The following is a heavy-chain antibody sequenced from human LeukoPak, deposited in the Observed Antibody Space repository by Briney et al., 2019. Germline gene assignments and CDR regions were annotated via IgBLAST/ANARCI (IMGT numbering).Heavy chain of an antibody. J-gene: IGHJ4*02. CDR2: IYPGDSDT. D-gene: IGHD5-18*01. Sequence: GESLKISRKGSGYSFTRYWIAWVRQMPVKGLEWMGMIYPGDSDTRYSPSFKGQVTISADKSISVAYLQWSSLKASDTAMYYCARRGYGYSQPDYWGQGTLVTVSS. CDR3: ARRGYGYSQPDY. V-gene: IGHV5-51*01. CDR1: GYSFTRYW.